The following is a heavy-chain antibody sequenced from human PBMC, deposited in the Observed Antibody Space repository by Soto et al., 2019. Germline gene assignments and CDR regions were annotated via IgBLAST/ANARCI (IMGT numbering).Heavy chain of an antibody. CDR3: ARVGPTIFGVVTEDYGMDV. D-gene: IGHD3-3*01. CDR2: MNPNSGNT. J-gene: IGHJ6*02. Sequence: GASVKVSCKASGYTFTSYDINWVRQATGQGLEWMGWMNPNSGNTGYAQKFQGRVTMTRNTSISTAYMELSSLRSEDTAAYYCARVGPTIFGVVTEDYGMDVPGQLTTVTVSS. CDR1: GYTFTSYD. V-gene: IGHV1-8*01.